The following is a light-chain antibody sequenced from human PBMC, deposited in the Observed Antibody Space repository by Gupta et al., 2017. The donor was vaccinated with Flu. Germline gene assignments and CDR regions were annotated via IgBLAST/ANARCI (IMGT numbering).Light chain of an antibody. CDR1: SGNTNDA. J-gene: IGLJ3*02. CDR3: QTRATGIQV. Sequence: QPVLIHSPSASASLRASITITCTLSSGNTNDAIAWHQQWQEKGRRVLMKINGDGTHSKGGGTHDRFSGSISGAEHHLTIASHPVEDEGDYYSQTRATGIQVFGGGTRLTVL. CDR2: INGDGTH. V-gene: IGLV4-69*02.